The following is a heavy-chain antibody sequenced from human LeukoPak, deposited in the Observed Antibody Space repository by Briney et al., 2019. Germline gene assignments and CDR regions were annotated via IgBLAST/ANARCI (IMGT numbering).Heavy chain of an antibody. Sequence: SETLSLTCAVYGGSFSGYYWSWIRQPPGKGLEWIGEINHSGSTNYNPSLKSRVTISADTSKNRFSLKLSSVTAADTAVYYCARSHYYDSSGSQNNWFDPWGQGTLVTVSS. CDR1: GGSFSGYY. CDR2: INHSGST. D-gene: IGHD3-22*01. CDR3: ARSHYYDSSGSQNNWFDP. V-gene: IGHV4-34*01. J-gene: IGHJ5*02.